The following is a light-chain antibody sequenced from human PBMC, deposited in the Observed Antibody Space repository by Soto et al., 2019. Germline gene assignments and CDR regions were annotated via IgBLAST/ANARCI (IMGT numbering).Light chain of an antibody. CDR2: DVS. CDR1: SSNVGGYNY. CDR3: CSYAGSYTSPYV. J-gene: IGLJ1*01. V-gene: IGLV2-11*01. Sequence: QSALTQPRSVSGSPGQSVTISCTGTSSNVGGYNYVSWYQQHPGKAPKLMIYDVSKRPSGVPDRFSGSKSGNTASLTISGLQAEDEADYYCCSYAGSYTSPYVFGTGTKV.